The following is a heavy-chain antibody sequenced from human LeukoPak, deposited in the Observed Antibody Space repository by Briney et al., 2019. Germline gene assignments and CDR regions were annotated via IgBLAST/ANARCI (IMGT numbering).Heavy chain of an antibody. J-gene: IGHJ5*02. CDR1: GDSVSRNSVT. Sequence: ASQTLSLTCAISGDSVSRNSVTWDWIRQSPSRGLEWLGRTYYRSKWSNDYAVSVKSRVVINPDTSKNQFSLHLNSVTAEDSAVYYCARAPGDNWFDPWGQGTLVTVSS. CDR3: ARAPGDNWFDP. V-gene: IGHV6-1*01. CDR2: TYYRSKWSN.